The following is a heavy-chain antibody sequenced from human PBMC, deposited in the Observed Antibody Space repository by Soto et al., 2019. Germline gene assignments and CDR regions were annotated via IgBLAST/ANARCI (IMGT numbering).Heavy chain of an antibody. D-gene: IGHD5-18*01. CDR2: IYYSGST. CDR1: GGSISSSSYY. V-gene: IGHV4-39*07. J-gene: IGHJ4*02. Sequence: ASETLSLTCTVSGGSISSSSYYWGWIRQPPGKGLEWIGCIYYSGSTNYNPSLKSRVTISVDTSKNQFSLKLSSVTAADTAVYYCARVDGRDSGYSYNYWGQGTLVTVCS. CDR3: ARVDGRDSGYSYNY.